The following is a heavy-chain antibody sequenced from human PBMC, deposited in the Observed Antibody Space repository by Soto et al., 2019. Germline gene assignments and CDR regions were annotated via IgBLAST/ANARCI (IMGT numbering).Heavy chain of an antibody. CDR1: GFTFSSYD. Sequence: GGSLSLSCAASGFTFSSYDMHWVRQATGKGLEWVSAIGTAGDTYYPGSVKGRFTISRENAKNSLYLQMNSLRAGDTAVYYCARGSGDGSGSYYGDAFDIWGQGTMVTVSS. CDR2: IGTAGDT. D-gene: IGHD3-10*01. V-gene: IGHV3-13*01. J-gene: IGHJ3*02. CDR3: ARGSGDGSGSYYGDAFDI.